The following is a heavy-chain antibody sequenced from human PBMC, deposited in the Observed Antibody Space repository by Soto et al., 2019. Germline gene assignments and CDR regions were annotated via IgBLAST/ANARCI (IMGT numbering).Heavy chain of an antibody. CDR1: GGSISSGDYY. Sequence: PSETLSLTCTVSGGSISSGDYYWSWIRQPPGKGLEWIGYIYYSGSTYYNPSLKSRVTISVDTSKNQFSLKLSSVTAADTAVYYCARGSQYDILTGYYHGGSRPFDYWGQGNLVTVSS. CDR2: IYYSGST. CDR3: ARGSQYDILTGYYHGGSRPFDY. V-gene: IGHV4-30-4*01. D-gene: IGHD3-9*01. J-gene: IGHJ4*02.